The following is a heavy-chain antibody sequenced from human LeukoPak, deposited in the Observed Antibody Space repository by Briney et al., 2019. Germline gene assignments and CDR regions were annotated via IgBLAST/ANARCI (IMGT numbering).Heavy chain of an antibody. J-gene: IGHJ4*02. Sequence: PGGSLRLSCAASGFTFSSYAMTWVRRAPGKGLEWVSSIIGTGDSTYYADSVKGRFTISRDNSQNALYLRMNSLRAEDTAIYYCAKGRYSSSSAFIDYWGQGALVTVSS. CDR2: IIGTGDST. CDR3: AKGRYSSSSAFIDY. CDR1: GFTFSSYA. V-gene: IGHV3-23*01. D-gene: IGHD6-6*01.